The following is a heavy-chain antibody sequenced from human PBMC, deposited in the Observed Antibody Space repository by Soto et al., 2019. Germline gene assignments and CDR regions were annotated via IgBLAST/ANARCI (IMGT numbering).Heavy chain of an antibody. V-gene: IGHV4-39*02. CDR2: IYYSGST. D-gene: IGHD6-13*01. CDR3: AREYESSPTD. CDR1: GGSISTSSYH. Sequence: SETLSLTCTFSGGSISTSSYHWAWICQPPGKGLEWIASIYYSGSTYYNPSLKSRATISVDTSKNQFSLKLTSVTAADTAVYYCAREYESSPTDWGQGTLVTVSS. J-gene: IGHJ4*02.